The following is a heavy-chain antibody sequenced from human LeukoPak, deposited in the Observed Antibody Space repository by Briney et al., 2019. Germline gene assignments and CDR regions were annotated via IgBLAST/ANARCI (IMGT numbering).Heavy chain of an antibody. Sequence: GGSLRLSCAASGFTFSSYSMNWVRQAPGKGLEWVSSISSSSSYIYYADSVRGRFTISRDNAKNSLYLQMNSLRAEDTAVYYCAREEYSGSYYFDYWGQGTLVTVSS. CDR3: AREEYSGSYYFDY. CDR1: GFTFSSYS. D-gene: IGHD1-26*01. J-gene: IGHJ4*02. CDR2: ISSSSSYI. V-gene: IGHV3-21*01.